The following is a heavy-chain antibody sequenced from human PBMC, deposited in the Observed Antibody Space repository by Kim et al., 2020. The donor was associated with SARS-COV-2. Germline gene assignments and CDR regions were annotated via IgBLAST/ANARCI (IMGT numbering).Heavy chain of an antibody. Sequence: GGSLRLSCAASGFTFITYAMSWVRQAPGKGLEWVSSISGRGHGTYYEDSVKGRFTISRDNSKNTLYLQINSLRAEATAAYYCAKNQVAGSSVAFYFDYWG. V-gene: IGHV3-23*01. CDR3: AKNQVAGSSVAFYFDY. CDR2: ISGRGHGT. J-gene: IGHJ4*01. D-gene: IGHD6-19*01. CDR1: GFTFITYA.